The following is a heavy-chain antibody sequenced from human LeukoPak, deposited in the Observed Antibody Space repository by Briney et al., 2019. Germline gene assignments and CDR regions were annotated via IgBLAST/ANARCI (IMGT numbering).Heavy chain of an antibody. V-gene: IGHV3-7*01. CDR3: ARDLADTAMVTPDY. Sequence: PGGSKRLSCTASGFTFSSYWMSWVRQAPGKGLEWVANIKQDGSEKYYVDSVKGRFTISRDNAKNSLYLQMNSLRAEDTAVYYCARDLADTAMVTPDYWGQGTLVTVSS. CDR1: GFTFSSYW. D-gene: IGHD5-18*01. CDR2: IKQDGSEK. J-gene: IGHJ4*02.